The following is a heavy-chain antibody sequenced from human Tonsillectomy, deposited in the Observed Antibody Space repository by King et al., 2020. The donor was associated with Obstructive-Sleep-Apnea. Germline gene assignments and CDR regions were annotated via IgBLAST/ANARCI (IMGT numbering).Heavy chain of an antibody. CDR3: TRRIMITFGGVRLGY. D-gene: IGHD3-16*01. Sequence: VQLVESGGGLVKPGGSLRLSCAASGFTFSNAWMSWVRQAPGKGLEWVGRIKSKTDGGTTDYAAPVKGRFTISRDDSKNTLYLQMNSLKTEDTAVYYCTRRIMITFGGVRLGYWGQGTLVTVSS. CDR2: IKSKTDGGTT. J-gene: IGHJ4*02. CDR1: GFTFSNAW. V-gene: IGHV3-15*01.